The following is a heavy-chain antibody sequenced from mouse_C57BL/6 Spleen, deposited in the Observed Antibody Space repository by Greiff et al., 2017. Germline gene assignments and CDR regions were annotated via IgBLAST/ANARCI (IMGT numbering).Heavy chain of an antibody. CDR1: GYSFTSYY. V-gene: IGHV1-66*01. CDR3: ARLLEMYYFDY. J-gene: IGHJ2*01. Sequence: VQLQQSGPELVKPGASVKISCKASGYSFTSYYIHWVKQRPGQGLEWIGWIYPGSGNTKYNEKFKGKATLTADTSSSTAYMQLSSLTSEDSAVYYCARLLEMYYFDYWGQGTTLTVSS. CDR2: IYPGSGNT.